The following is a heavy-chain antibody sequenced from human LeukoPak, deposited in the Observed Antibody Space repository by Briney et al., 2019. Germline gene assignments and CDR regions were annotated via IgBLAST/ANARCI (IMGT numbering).Heavy chain of an antibody. V-gene: IGHV3-66*01. D-gene: IGHD4-17*01. Sequence: GGSLRLSCAASGFSVSRDYMSWVRQAPGKGLEWISVIHSDGNIYYTDSVKARFTISRDDSKNTLYLQMNSLRAEDTAVYYCAKKNGDYGDSSKIDYWGQGTLVTVSS. J-gene: IGHJ4*02. CDR3: AKKNGDYGDSSKIDY. CDR1: GFSVSRDY. CDR2: IHSDGNI.